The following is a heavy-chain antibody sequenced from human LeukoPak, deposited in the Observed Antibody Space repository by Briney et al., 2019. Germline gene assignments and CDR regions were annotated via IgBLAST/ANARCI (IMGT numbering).Heavy chain of an antibody. CDR1: DGSISTYH. J-gene: IGHJ5*02. V-gene: IGHV4-59*01. CDR2: VYDSGST. CDR3: ARLSRFGSGSYHEWFDP. D-gene: IGHD3-10*01. Sequence: SETLSLTCTVSDGSISTYHGSWIRQPPGKRLEWIGYVYDSGSTNYNPSLKSRVTISVDTSKNQFSLKLDPVIAADTAVYYCARLSRFGSGSYHEWFDPWGQGTLVTVSS.